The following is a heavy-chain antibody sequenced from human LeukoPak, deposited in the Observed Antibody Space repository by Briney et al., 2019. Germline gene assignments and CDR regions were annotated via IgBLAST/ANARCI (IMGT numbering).Heavy chain of an antibody. CDR3: ARGVDLPSLFDF. D-gene: IGHD2-2*01. V-gene: IGHV4-59*01. J-gene: IGHJ4*02. CDR2: IYYGGGT. CDR1: GGSMSSYY. Sequence: SETLSLTCTVSGGSMSSYYWSWIRQPPGQGLEWIGYIYYGGGTNYNPSLKSRVTISVDTSKNQFSLKVNSVTAADTAVYFCARGVDLPSLFDFWGQGTLVTVSS.